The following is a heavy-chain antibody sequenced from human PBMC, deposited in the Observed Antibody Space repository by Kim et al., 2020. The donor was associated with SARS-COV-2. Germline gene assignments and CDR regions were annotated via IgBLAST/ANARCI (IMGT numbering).Heavy chain of an antibody. J-gene: IGHJ4*02. CDR3: AREGIAVAINGFDY. D-gene: IGHD6-19*01. V-gene: IGHV6-1*01. Sequence: ADSVKSRITLNPATSKNQFSLQLNSVTPEDTAVYFCAREGIAVAINGFDYWGQGTLVTVSS.